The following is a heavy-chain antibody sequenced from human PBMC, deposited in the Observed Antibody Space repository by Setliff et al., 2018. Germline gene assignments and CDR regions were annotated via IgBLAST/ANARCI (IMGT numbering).Heavy chain of an antibody. D-gene: IGHD4-4*01. CDR1: GFTFSAYR. J-gene: IGHJ6*03. CDR2: IDQDAIDK. Sequence: PGGSLRLSCTASGFTFSAYRMSWVRQAPGKGLEWVANIDQDAIDKYYVGSVKGRFTISRDNAKNSLYLQMNSLRAEDTAVYYCAKPTTVTTTHYYYYMDVWGKGTTVTVSS. CDR3: AKPTTVTTTHYYYYMDV. V-gene: IGHV3-7*03.